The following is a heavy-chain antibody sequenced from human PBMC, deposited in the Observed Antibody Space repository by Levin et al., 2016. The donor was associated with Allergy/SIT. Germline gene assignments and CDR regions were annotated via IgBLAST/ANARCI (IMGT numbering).Heavy chain of an antibody. D-gene: IGHD4-17*01. CDR2: ISSSGSTI. V-gene: IGHV3-11*04. J-gene: IGHJ6*02. Sequence: WIRQPPGKGLEWVSYISSSGSTIYYADSVKGRFTISRDNAKNSLYLQMNSLRAEDTAVYYCASPATPDTVTTNYYYYGMDVWGQGTTVTVSS. CDR3: ASPATPDTVTTNYYYYGMDV.